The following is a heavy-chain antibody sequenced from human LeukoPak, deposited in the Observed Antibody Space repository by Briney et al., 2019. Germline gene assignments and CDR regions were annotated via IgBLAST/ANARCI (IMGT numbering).Heavy chain of an antibody. CDR1: GYSFSSYW. Sequence: GESLKISCKVSGYSFSSYWIGWVRQVPGKGLEWMGIIYPGDSDTRYSPSFQGQVTISADKSISTAYLQWSSLKASDTAMYYCARLDKTTGSNFDYWGQGTLVTVSS. CDR3: ARLDKTTGSNFDY. D-gene: IGHD1-1*01. J-gene: IGHJ4*02. CDR2: IYPGDSDT. V-gene: IGHV5-51*01.